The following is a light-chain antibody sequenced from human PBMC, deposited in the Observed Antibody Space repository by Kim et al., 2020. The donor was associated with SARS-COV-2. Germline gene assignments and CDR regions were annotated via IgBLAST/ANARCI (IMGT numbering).Light chain of an antibody. V-gene: IGKV1-12*01. CDR2: RAF. J-gene: IGKJ4*01. CDR1: HGISTC. CDR3: QQAASSRVT. Sequence: ASVGDTITITCRATHGISTCLSWFQQKPGSGPQLLIYRAFTLQTGVTSRFRGSASGTRFTLTIKSLQPEDFATYFCQQAASSRVTFGGGTKV.